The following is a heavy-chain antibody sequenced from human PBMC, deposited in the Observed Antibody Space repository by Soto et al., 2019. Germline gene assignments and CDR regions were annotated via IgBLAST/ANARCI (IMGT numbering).Heavy chain of an antibody. Sequence: EVQLLESGGGLVQPGGSLRLSCAASGFSFSTYAMAWVRQAPGKGLEWVSGISGSGVSTYYADAVKGRFTISRDNPGTTLFVQMQSLRGEDGAVYYGERDLRGDHRGWRGGYWGQGTLVTVSS. J-gene: IGHJ4*02. D-gene: IGHD4-17*01. CDR1: GFSFSTYA. CDR3: ERDLRGDHRGWRGGY. V-gene: IGHV3-23*01. CDR2: ISGSGVST.